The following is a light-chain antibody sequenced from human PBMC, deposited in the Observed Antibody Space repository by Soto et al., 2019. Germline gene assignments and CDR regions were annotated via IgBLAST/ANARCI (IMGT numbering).Light chain of an antibody. J-gene: IGKJ1*01. CDR1: QSVSSSY. CDR2: GAS. Sequence: EIVLTQSPGTLSLSPGERATLSCRASQSVSSSYLAWYQQKPGQAPRLLIYGASSRATDIPARFRGSGSGTDFTLIISRLEPEDFAVYYCQQYGSSPRTFGQGTKVEIK. V-gene: IGKV3-20*01. CDR3: QQYGSSPRT.